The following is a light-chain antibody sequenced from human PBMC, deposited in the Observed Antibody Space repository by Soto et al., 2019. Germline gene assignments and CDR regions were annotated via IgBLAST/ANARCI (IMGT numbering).Light chain of an antibody. CDR3: QRLKSSPIT. J-gene: IGKJ5*01. CDR1: QGISSN. V-gene: IGKV1-9*01. Sequence: IQLTQSPSSLSASVGAIVTITCRASQGISSNLAWYQQKPGKAPKVLINAASTLPSGVPSRFSGSGSGTDFTLTISSLQPEDVANYYCQRLKSSPITFGQGTRLEIK. CDR2: AAS.